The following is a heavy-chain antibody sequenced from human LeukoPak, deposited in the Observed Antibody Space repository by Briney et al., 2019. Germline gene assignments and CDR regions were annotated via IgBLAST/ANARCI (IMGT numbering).Heavy chain of an antibody. CDR3: ARGYCSSTNCKRDFDY. D-gene: IGHD2-2*01. V-gene: IGHV4-4*07. CDR1: GGSISSYY. Sequence: PSETLSLTCTVSGGSISSYYWSWIRQPAGKGLEWIGRIYSSGSTNYNPSLTSRVTMSVDTSKNQFSLKLSSVTAADTAVYYCARGYCSSTNCKRDFDYWGQGTLVTVSS. CDR2: IYSSGST. J-gene: IGHJ4*02.